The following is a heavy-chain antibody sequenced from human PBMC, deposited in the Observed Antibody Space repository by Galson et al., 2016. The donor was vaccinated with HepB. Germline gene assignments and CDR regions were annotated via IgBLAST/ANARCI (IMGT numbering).Heavy chain of an antibody. D-gene: IGHD5-18*01. J-gene: IGHJ6*02. CDR3: ARGRRGFGYGDYYHYGMDV. V-gene: IGHV3-33*01. CDR2: TWYDGSKK. CDR1: GFTLSSYG. Sequence: SLRLSCAASGFTLSSYGMHWVRQAPGKGLEWVAHTWYDGSKKYYPDSVKGRFTISRDDSKNTLSLQMDSLRVEDTAVYYCARGRRGFGYGDYYHYGMDVWGQGTTVTVSS.